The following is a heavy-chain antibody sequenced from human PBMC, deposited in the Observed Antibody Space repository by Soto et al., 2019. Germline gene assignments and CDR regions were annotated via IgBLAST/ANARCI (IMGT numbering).Heavy chain of an antibody. CDR1: GGSISSSSYY. CDR2: IYYSGST. CDR3: ARLAVVVPAAMRNYYYYGMGV. J-gene: IGHJ6*02. V-gene: IGHV4-39*01. Sequence: SETLSLTCTVSGGSISSSSYYWGWIRQPPGKGLEWIGSIYYSGSTYYNPSLKSRVTISVDTSKNQFSLKLSSVTAADTAVYYCARLAVVVPAAMRNYYYYGMGVWGQGTTVTVSS. D-gene: IGHD2-2*01.